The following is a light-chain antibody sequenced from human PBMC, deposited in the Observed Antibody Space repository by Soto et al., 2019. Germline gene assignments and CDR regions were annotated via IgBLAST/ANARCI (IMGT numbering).Light chain of an antibody. CDR2: ATS. CDR3: LQDYNYPRA. J-gene: IGKJ1*01. Sequence: AIQMTQSPSSLSSSLGGRVTITFLASQGIRNDLGWYQQKPGKAPTLLIYATSTLHSGVPSRFSGSGSGTDFTLTISSLQPEDFATYYCLQDYNYPRAFGQGTKVDIK. V-gene: IGKV1-6*01. CDR1: QGIRND.